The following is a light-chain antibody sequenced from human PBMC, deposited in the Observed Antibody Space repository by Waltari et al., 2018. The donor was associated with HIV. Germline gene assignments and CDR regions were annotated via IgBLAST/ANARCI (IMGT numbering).Light chain of an antibody. CDR3: SSYTSSSIRV. J-gene: IGLJ1*01. CDR2: DVS. Sequence: QSALTQPASVSGSPGQSITISCTGTSRYAGLYSFVSWYQQHPGKAPRLMIYDVSNRPSGFSNRFSGSKSGDTASLTISGLQAEDEADYYCSSYTSSSIRVFGTGTKVTVL. V-gene: IGLV2-14*03. CDR1: SRYAGLYSF.